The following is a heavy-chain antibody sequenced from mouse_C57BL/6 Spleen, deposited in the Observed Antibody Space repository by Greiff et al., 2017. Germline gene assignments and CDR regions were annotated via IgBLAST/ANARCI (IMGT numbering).Heavy chain of an antibody. CDR1: GFNIKDYY. CDR3: ATTTGRDFDV. J-gene: IGHJ1*03. Sequence: VQLQQSGAELVRPGASVKLSCTASGFNIKDYYMHWVKQRPEQGLEWIGRIDPEDGDTEYAPKFQGKATMTADPSSNPAYLQLSSLTSEDTAVYYCATTTGRDFDVWGTGTTVTVSS. V-gene: IGHV14-1*01. D-gene: IGHD1-1*01. CDR2: IDPEDGDT.